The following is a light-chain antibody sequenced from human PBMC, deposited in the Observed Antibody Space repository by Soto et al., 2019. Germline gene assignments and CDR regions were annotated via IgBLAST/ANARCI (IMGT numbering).Light chain of an antibody. CDR2: EVS. CDR3: SSYTRSSRKV. Sequence: QSALTQPASVSGSPGQSITISCTGTSSDVGGYNYVSWYQQHPGKAPKLMIYEVSNRPSGVSNRFSGSKSGNTASLTISGLQAEAEADYYCSSYTRSSRKVFGNGTKVTV. CDR1: SSDVGGYNY. J-gene: IGLJ1*01. V-gene: IGLV2-14*01.